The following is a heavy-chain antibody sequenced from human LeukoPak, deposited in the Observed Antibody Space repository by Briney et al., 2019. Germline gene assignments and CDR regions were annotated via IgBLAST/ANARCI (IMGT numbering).Heavy chain of an antibody. V-gene: IGHV1-69*04. D-gene: IGHD2-21*02. J-gene: IGHJ6*02. CDR2: IIPILGIA. CDR1: GGTFSSYA. Sequence: SVKVSCKASGGTFSSYAISWVRQAPGQGLEWMGRIIPILGIANYAQKFQGRVTITADKSTSTAYMELSSLRSEDAAVYYCARDRGGNFHYYYYGMDVWGQGTTVTVSS. CDR3: ARDRGGNFHYYYYGMDV.